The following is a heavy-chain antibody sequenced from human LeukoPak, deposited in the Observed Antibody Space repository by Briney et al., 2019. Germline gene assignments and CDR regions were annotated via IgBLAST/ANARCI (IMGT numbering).Heavy chain of an antibody. V-gene: IGHV3-23*01. CDR2: IRSGGENT. D-gene: IGHD2/OR15-2a*01. CDR1: GFTFSTYS. Sequence: GGSLRLSCAASGFTFSTYSMSWVRQAPGKGLEWVSAIRSGGENTYYADSVRGRFTISRDNSRGTLSLQMNSLRAENTAVYFCAILSWDGRGSFYWGQGTLVTVSS. J-gene: IGHJ4*02. CDR3: AILSWDGRGSFY.